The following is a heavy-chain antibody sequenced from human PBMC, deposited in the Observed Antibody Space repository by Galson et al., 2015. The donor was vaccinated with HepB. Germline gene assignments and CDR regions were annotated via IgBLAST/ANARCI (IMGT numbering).Heavy chain of an antibody. Sequence: SVKVSCKASGYTFTGYYMHWVRQAPGQGLEWMGWINPNSGGTNYAQKFQGRVTMTRDTSICTAYMELSRLRSDDTAVYYCARGIVVVVAASWFDPWGQGTLVTVSS. D-gene: IGHD2-15*01. CDR3: ARGIVVVVAASWFDP. CDR1: GYTFTGYY. J-gene: IGHJ5*02. V-gene: IGHV1-2*02. CDR2: INPNSGGT.